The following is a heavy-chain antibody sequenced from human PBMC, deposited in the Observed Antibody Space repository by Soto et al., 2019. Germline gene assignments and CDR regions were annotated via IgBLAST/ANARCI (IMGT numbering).Heavy chain of an antibody. V-gene: IGHV4-31*03. Sequence: QVQLQESGPGLVKPSQTLSLTCTVSGGSISSGGYYWSWIRQHPGKGLEWIGYIYYSGSTYYNPAPRSRVTLTVDTSNNQFSLKLRSVTAADTAVYYGARSGYSYGPHPLLYWGQGTLVTVSS. CDR3: ARSGYSYGPHPLLY. CDR2: IYYSGST. CDR1: GGSISSGGYY. J-gene: IGHJ4*02. D-gene: IGHD5-18*01.